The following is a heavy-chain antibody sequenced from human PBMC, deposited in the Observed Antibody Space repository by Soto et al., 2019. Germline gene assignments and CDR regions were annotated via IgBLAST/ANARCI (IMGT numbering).Heavy chain of an antibody. Sequence: QVQLVQSGAEVKKPGSSVKVSCKASGGTFSSYAISWVRQAPGQGLEWMGGIIPIFGTANYAQKFQGRVTITAAKSTSTAYMELSGLRSEDTAVYYCASEETWTSAGGFDYWGQGTLVTVSS. V-gene: IGHV1-69*06. CDR1: GGTFSSYA. CDR2: IIPIFGTA. CDR3: ASEETWTSAGGFDY. D-gene: IGHD3-16*01. J-gene: IGHJ4*02.